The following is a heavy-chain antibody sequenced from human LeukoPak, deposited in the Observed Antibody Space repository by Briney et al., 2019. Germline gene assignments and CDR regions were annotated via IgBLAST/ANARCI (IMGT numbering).Heavy chain of an antibody. Sequence: GESLKISCKGSGYSFTSYWIGWVRQMPGKGLEWMGIIYPGDSDTRYSPSFQGQVTISADKSISTAYLQWSSLKASDTAMYYCARQTLDPFDWLQVGKYGMDVWGQGTTVTVSS. J-gene: IGHJ6*02. CDR1: GYSFTSYW. D-gene: IGHD3-9*01. CDR3: ARQTLDPFDWLQVGKYGMDV. CDR2: IYPGDSDT. V-gene: IGHV5-51*01.